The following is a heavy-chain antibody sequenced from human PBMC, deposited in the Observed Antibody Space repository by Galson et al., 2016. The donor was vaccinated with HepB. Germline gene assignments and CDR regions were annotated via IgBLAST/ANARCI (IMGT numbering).Heavy chain of an antibody. J-gene: IGHJ4*02. CDR2: MSDSDDI. Sequence: SLRLSCAASGFTFSGYAMAWVRQAPGKGLEWVSGMSDSDDIYYAPTVKGRFPISRDNSKNTVYLQLTSLRAEDTAVYYCAKDKRGHSSAWYWYFDYWGPGTLVSVSS. CDR1: GFTFSGYA. D-gene: IGHD6-13*01. V-gene: IGHV3-23*01. CDR3: AKDKRGHSSAWYWYFDY.